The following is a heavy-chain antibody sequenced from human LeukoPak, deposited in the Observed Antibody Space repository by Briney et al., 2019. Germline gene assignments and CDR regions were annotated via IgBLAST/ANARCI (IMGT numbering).Heavy chain of an antibody. Sequence: GGSLRLSCTASGFTFGDYAMSWFRQALGKGLEWVGFIRSKAYGGTTEYAASVKGRFTISRDDSKSIAYLQMNSLKTEDTAAYYCTREIHPMTTVAAPDYWGQGTLVTVSS. J-gene: IGHJ4*02. D-gene: IGHD4-17*01. CDR3: TREIHPMTTVAAPDY. V-gene: IGHV3-49*03. CDR2: IRSKAYGGTT. CDR1: GFTFGDYA.